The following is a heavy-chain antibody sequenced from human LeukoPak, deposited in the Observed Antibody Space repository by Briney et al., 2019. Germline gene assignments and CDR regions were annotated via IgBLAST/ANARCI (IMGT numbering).Heavy chain of an antibody. CDR2: IKSKTDGGTT. CDR1: GFTFSNAW. J-gene: IGHJ4*02. D-gene: IGHD3-16*02. V-gene: IGHV3-15*01. Sequence: GGSLRLSCAASGFTFSNAWMSWVRQAPGKGLEWVGRIKSKTDGGTTDYAAPVKGRFTTSRDDSKNTLYLQMNSLKTEDTAVYYCTTVRLGELSLLFNDYWGQGTLVTVSS. CDR3: TTVRLGELSLLFNDY.